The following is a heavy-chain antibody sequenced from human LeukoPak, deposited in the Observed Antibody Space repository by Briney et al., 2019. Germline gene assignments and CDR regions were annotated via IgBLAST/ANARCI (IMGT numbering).Heavy chain of an antibody. D-gene: IGHD2-21*01. CDR3: ARGNCGGDCFSVPDY. CDR2: INPSGGST. Sequence: ASVKASCKASGYIFNSFYMFWVRQAPGQGLEWMGRINPSGGSTSYAQKFQGRVTMTRDTSTSTVNMELSSLRSEDTAVYYCARGNCGGDCFSVPDYWGQGTLVTVSS. CDR1: GYIFNSFY. V-gene: IGHV1-46*02. J-gene: IGHJ4*02.